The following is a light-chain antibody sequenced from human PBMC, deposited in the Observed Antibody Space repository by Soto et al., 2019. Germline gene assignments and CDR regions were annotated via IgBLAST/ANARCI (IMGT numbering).Light chain of an antibody. CDR3: RAYTDRSPLV. Sequence: QSALTQHASVSGSPGQSITISCTGTSSDVGGYNSVSWYQQHPGRAPKLMIYEVNNRPSVVCNRFSGSKSGKTASLTITVLHDEDQAEYYCRAYTDRSPLVLGGGIKLTVL. CDR2: EVN. J-gene: IGLJ3*02. V-gene: IGLV2-14*01. CDR1: SSDVGGYNS.